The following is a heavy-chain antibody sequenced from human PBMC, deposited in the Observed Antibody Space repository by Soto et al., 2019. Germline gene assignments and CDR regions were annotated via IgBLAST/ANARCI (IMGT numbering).Heavy chain of an antibody. V-gene: IGHV1-18*01. CDR3: ARDVAALDY. CDR2: ISAYNGNT. CDR1: GGTFSSYA. Sequence: ASVKVSCKASGGTFSSYAISWVRQAPGQGLEWMGWISAYNGNTNYAQKLQGRVTMTTDTSTSTAYMELSSLRSEDTAVYYCARDVAALDYWGQGTLVTVSS. J-gene: IGHJ4*02. D-gene: IGHD6-13*01.